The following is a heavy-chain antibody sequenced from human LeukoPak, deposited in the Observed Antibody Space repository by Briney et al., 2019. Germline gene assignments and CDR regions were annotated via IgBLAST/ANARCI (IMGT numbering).Heavy chain of an antibody. D-gene: IGHD5-18*01. Sequence: SETLSLTCTISGGSISGYHWSWIRQPPGKGLEWIGSVSYSGGTNNNPSLKSRLTISVDTSKNQFSLRLSSVTAADTAVYYCARCAAMDDDYFDYWGQGTLVTVSS. CDR3: ARCAAMDDDYFDY. V-gene: IGHV4-59*01. J-gene: IGHJ4*02. CDR1: GGSISGYH. CDR2: VSYSGGT.